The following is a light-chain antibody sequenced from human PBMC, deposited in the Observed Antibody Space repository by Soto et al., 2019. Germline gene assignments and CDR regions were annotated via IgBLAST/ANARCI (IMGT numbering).Light chain of an antibody. CDR2: EVS. V-gene: IGLV2-14*01. Sequence: QSVLTQPASVSRAPGQSITFSCTRTSSDIGGYNYVSWYQQHPGKAPKLMIYEVSNRPSGVSDRFSGSKSGNTASLTISGLQAEDEADYYCTSYTSSTTNYVFGTGTKLTVL. J-gene: IGLJ1*01. CDR3: TSYTSSTTNYV. CDR1: SSDIGGYNY.